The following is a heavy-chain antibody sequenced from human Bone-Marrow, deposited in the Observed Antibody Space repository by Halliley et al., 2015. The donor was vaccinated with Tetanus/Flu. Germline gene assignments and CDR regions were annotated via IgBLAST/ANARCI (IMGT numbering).Heavy chain of an antibody. CDR1: GFTFSDYY. CDR3: ATTPARFADF. V-gene: IGHV3-11*01. Sequence: ASGFTFSDYYMSWIRQAPGKGLEWISYISLSGMTIYYADSVKGRFTISRDNAKNSLYLQMNSLRAEDTAVYYCATTPARFADFWGQGTLVTVSS. J-gene: IGHJ4*02. D-gene: IGHD6-6*01. CDR2: ISLSGMTI.